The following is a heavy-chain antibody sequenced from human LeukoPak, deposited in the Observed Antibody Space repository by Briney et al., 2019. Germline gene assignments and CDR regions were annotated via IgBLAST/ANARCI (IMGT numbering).Heavy chain of an antibody. CDR2: ISGSGGST. CDR3: AKRSYGSGTYSSLDY. V-gene: IGHV3-23*01. CDR1: GFTFSSYA. Sequence: GGSLRLSCAASGFTFSSYAMSWVRQAPGKGLEWVSTISGSGGSTYYADSVKGRFTISRDNSKNTLYLQMNSLRAEDTAVYYCAKRSYGSGTYSSLDYWGQGTLVTVSS. J-gene: IGHJ4*02. D-gene: IGHD3-10*01.